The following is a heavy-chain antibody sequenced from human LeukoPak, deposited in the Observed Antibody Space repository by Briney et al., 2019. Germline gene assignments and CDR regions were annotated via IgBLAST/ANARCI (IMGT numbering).Heavy chain of an antibody. V-gene: IGHV5-51*01. CDR1: GYSFTSSW. CDR2: IYPGESDT. J-gene: IGHJ4*02. Sequence: GESLKIFFKASGYSFTSSWIAWGRPMPGKGLEWMGIIYPGESDTRYSPSFQAQVTISTHKSISTAYLQWITLKASDTAMYYCSRSYGYINDYWGQGTLVTVSS. CDR3: SRSYGYINDY. D-gene: IGHD3-16*01.